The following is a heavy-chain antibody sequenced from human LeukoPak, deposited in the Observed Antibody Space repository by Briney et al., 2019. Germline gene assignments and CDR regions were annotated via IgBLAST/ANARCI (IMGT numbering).Heavy chain of an antibody. CDR3: ARGGRWELPRPYAFDL. Sequence: ASVTVSCKASGYTFTSYGISWVRQAPGQGLEWMGWISTYNGHTDHAQKFQGRVTMTTDTSTSTAYMELRSLRSDDTAVYYCARGGRWELPRPYAFDLWGQGTMVIVSS. CDR1: GYTFTSYG. D-gene: IGHD1-26*01. CDR2: ISTYNGHT. J-gene: IGHJ3*01. V-gene: IGHV1-18*01.